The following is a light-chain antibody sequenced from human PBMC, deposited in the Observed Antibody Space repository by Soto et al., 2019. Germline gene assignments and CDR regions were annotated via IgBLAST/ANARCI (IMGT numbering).Light chain of an antibody. Sequence: QSVLTQPPSASGTPGQRVTISCSGSSSNIGSNTVNWYQHLPGTAPELLIYGQNQRPSGVPDRFSGSKSGTSASLAISGLQSEDEADYYCAVCDDSRHGLVFGGGTKLTVL. CDR3: AVCDDSRHGLV. CDR1: SSNIGSNT. CDR2: GQN. J-gene: IGLJ2*01. V-gene: IGLV1-44*01.